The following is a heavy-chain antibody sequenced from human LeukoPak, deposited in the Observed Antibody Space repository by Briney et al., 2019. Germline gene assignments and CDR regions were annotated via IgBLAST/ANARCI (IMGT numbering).Heavy chain of an antibody. CDR3: ARDRGGSGPTTTDY. J-gene: IGHJ4*02. CDR2: TNTDGSST. CDR1: GFTFRSSW. V-gene: IGHV3-74*01. D-gene: IGHD6-25*01. Sequence: SGGSLRLSCAASGFTFRSSWMHWVRQVPGKGLVWVSRTNTDGSSTIYADSVKGRFTTSRDNAKNTLYLQMNSLRAEDTALYYYARDRGGSGPTTTDYWGQGTLVTVSS.